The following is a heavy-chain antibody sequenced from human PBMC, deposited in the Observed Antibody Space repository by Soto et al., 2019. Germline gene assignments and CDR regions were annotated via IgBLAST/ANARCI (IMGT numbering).Heavy chain of an antibody. CDR1: GGSLSSYY. J-gene: IGHJ6*03. CDR3: ARVLSGYYPYYYYYYMDV. Sequence: SETLSLTCTVAGGSLSSYYLSWIRPPPGKGLEWIGYIYYSGSTNYNPSLKSRVTISVDTSKNQFSLKLSSVTAADTAVYYCARVLSGYYPYYYYYYMDVWGKGTTVTVSS. CDR2: IYYSGST. D-gene: IGHD3-22*01. V-gene: IGHV4-59*08.